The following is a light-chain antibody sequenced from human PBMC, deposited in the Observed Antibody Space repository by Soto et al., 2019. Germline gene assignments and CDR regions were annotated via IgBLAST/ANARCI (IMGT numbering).Light chain of an antibody. Sequence: VLTHPPSVSGAPGQRVTISCTGSISNIGAGYVVHWYQQLPGAAPKLLIFSDNNRPSGVPDRFSGSKSGISASLAITGLQTEDEADYYCQTYDNNSDYVFGTGTKVTVL. CDR2: SDN. V-gene: IGLV1-40*01. J-gene: IGLJ1*01. CDR3: QTYDNNSDYV. CDR1: ISNIGAGYV.